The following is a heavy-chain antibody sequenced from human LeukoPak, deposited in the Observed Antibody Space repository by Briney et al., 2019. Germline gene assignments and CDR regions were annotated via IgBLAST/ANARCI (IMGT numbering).Heavy chain of an antibody. V-gene: IGHV3-23*01. CDR1: GFTFSSYA. Sequence: GGSLRLSCAASGFTFSSYAMSWVRQAPGKGLEWVSAISGSGGSTYYADSVKGRFTISRDNSKNTLYLQTNSLRAEDTAVYYCAKADSSSWSPYHWGQGTLVTVSS. CDR2: ISGSGGST. CDR3: AKADSSSWSPYH. D-gene: IGHD6-13*01. J-gene: IGHJ5*02.